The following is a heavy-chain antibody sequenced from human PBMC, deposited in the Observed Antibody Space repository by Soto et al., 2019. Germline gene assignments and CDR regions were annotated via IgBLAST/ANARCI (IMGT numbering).Heavy chain of an antibody. CDR3: ARDISV. CDR1: GFIVSSNY. D-gene: IGHD3-9*01. V-gene: IGHV3-53*01. J-gene: IGHJ4*02. Sequence: EVQLVESGGGLIQPGGSLRLSCVASGFIVSSNYMSWVRQAPGKGLEWVSFIYSGGSTYYADSVKGRSTISSDNYKNTLYLQMNSRRADDTAVYYCARDISVWGQGTLVTVSS. CDR2: IYSGGST.